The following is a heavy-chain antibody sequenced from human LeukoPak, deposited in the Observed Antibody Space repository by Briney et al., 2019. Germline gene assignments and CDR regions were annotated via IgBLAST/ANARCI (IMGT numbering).Heavy chain of an antibody. Sequence: PSETLSLTCTVSGGSISSSSYYWGWVRQPPGKGLEWIGAISDSGSTYYNPSLKSRVTISVDTSKNQFSLKLSSVTAADTAVYYCARDGLGLVLAPYNWFDPWGQGTLVTVSS. CDR3: ARDGLGLVLAPYNWFDP. CDR1: GGSISSSSYY. D-gene: IGHD3-3*02. J-gene: IGHJ5*02. CDR2: ISDSGST. V-gene: IGHV4-39*07.